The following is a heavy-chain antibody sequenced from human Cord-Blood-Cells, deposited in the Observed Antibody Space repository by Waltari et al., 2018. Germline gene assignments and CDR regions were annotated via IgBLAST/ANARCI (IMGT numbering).Heavy chain of an antibody. CDR3: ARDGHCSSTSCYSDY. CDR1: GSTFPSYV. J-gene: IGHJ4*02. Sequence: QVQPVQSGAEAKKPGAAAKVSCTASGSTFPSYVIRRVRQAPGQGLEWMGWISAYNGNTNYAHKLQGRVTMTTDTSTSTAYMELRSLRSDDTAVYYCARDGHCSSTSCYSDYWGQGTLVTVSS. CDR2: ISAYNGNT. V-gene: IGHV1-18*04. D-gene: IGHD2-2*01.